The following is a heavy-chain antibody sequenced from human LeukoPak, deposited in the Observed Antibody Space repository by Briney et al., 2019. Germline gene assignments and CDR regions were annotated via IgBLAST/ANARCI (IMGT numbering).Heavy chain of an antibody. CDR1: GFTFSSYA. V-gene: IGHV3-30*18. Sequence: GGSLRLSCAASGFTFSSYAMSWVRQAPGKGLEWVAVISYDGSNKYYADSVKGRFTISRDNSKNTLFLQMNSLRAEDTAVYYCAKDTPERDDYWGQGTLVTVSS. J-gene: IGHJ4*02. CDR2: ISYDGSNK. D-gene: IGHD2-15*01. CDR3: AKDTPERDDY.